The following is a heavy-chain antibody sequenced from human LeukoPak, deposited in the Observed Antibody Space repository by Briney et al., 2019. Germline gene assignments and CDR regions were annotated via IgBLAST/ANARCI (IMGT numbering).Heavy chain of an antibody. CDR3: AKEGGLLWFGELLGGYDY. D-gene: IGHD3-10*01. Sequence: SETLSLTCAVYGGSFSGYYWSWIRQPPGKGLEWIGEINHSGSTNYNPSLKSRVTISVDTSKNQFSLNLSSVTAADTAVYYCAKEGGLLWFGELLGGYDYWGQGTLVTVSS. J-gene: IGHJ4*02. CDR1: GGSFSGYY. V-gene: IGHV4-34*01. CDR2: INHSGST.